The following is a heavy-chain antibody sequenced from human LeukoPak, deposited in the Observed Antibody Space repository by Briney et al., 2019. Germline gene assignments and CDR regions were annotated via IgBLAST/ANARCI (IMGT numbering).Heavy chain of an antibody. Sequence: PGGSLRLSCAASGFTFSSYSFNWVRQAPGKGLEWVSYIDTTSSTIYYADSVKGRFTISRDNAKDSVYLQMNSLRDEDTALYYWARNPSISWGCFDYWGQGALVTVSS. J-gene: IGHJ4*02. CDR2: IDTTSSTI. CDR3: ARNPSISWGCFDY. V-gene: IGHV3-48*02. CDR1: GFTFSSYS. D-gene: IGHD2-8*02.